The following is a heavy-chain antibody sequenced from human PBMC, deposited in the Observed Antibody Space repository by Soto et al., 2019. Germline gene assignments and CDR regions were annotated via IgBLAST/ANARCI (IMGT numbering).Heavy chain of an antibody. CDR1: GFTVSSNY. V-gene: IGHV3-53*04. D-gene: IGHD3-10*01. J-gene: IGHJ4*02. CDR3: VRGRYGSEIH. Sequence: EVRLVESGGGLVQPGGSLRLSCAASGFTVSSNYMTWVRQSPGKGLEWVSLVYSGGTTHYAASVKGRFTISTHSSQNTLFLQMNSLRTEDTATYYCVRGRYGSEIHWCQGTTVTVSS. CDR2: VYSGGTT.